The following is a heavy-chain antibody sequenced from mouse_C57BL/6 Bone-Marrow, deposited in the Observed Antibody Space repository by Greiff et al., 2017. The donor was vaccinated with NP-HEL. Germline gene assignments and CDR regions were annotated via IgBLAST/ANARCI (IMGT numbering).Heavy chain of an antibody. Sequence: VQLQQSGAELVRPGASVKLSCTASGFNIKDDYMHWVKQRPEQGLEWIGWIDPENGDTEYASKFQGKATITADTSSNTAYLQLSSLTSEDTAVYYCTTLLMTTVVATDFDVWGTGTTVTVSS. D-gene: IGHD1-1*01. V-gene: IGHV14-4*01. CDR2: IDPENGDT. CDR1: GFNIKDDY. J-gene: IGHJ1*03. CDR3: TTLLMTTVVATDFDV.